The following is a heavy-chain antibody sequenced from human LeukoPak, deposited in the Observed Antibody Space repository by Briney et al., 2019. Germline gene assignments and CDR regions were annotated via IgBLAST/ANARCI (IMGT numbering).Heavy chain of an antibody. V-gene: IGHV1-8*01. D-gene: IGHD4-17*01. CDR2: MNPNSGNT. Sequence: ASVKVSCKASGYTFTSYDINWVRQATGQGLEWMGWMNPNSGNTGYAQKFQGRVTMTRNTSISTAYMELSSLRSEDTAVYYCARVGQDYGDYGHYYYYGMDVWGQGTTITVSS. CDR1: GYTFTSYD. J-gene: IGHJ6*02. CDR3: ARVGQDYGDYGHYYYYGMDV.